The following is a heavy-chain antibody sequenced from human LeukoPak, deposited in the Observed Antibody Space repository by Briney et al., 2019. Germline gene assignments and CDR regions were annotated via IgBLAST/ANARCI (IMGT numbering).Heavy chain of an antibody. J-gene: IGHJ4*02. CDR3: ARDSRGGGPDFDY. CDR2: IYYSGTPT. D-gene: IGHD3-16*01. Sequence: SETLSLTCTVSGDSINNYYWWAWIRQPPGKGLEWIGYIYYSGTPTSYNPSLKSRVTISIDASRNQFSLKLSSVTAADTAVYYCARDSRGGGPDFDYWGQGTLVTVSP. V-gene: IGHV4-59*01. CDR1: GDSINNYY.